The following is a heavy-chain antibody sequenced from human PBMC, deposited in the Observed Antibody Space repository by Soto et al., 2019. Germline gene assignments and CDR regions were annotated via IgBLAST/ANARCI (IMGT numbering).Heavy chain of an antibody. V-gene: IGHV3-30-3*01. J-gene: IGHJ4*02. CDR1: GFTFSSYA. D-gene: IGHD1-7*01. CDR3: ARSLTGTGGY. CDR2: ISYDGSNT. Sequence: QVQLVESGGGVVQPGRSLRLSCAASGFTFSSYAMHGVRQAPGKGLELVAVISYDGSNTYYAESVKGRFTISRDNSKNTLYLQMNSLRADDTAVYYCARSLTGTGGYWGQGTLVTVSS.